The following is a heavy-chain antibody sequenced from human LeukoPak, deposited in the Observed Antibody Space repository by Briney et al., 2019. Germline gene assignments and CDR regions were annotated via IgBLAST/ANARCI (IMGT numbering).Heavy chain of an antibody. J-gene: IGHJ4*02. CDR2: ISSSGRTI. CDR3: ARVGPTTVVTPGSFDY. Sequence: GGSLRLSCAASGFTFSDYYMSWIRQAPGKGLEWVSYISSSGRTIYYADSVKGRFTISRDNAKNSLYLQMNSLRAEDTAVYYCARVGPTTVVTPGSFDYWGQGTLVTVSS. D-gene: IGHD4-23*01. CDR1: GFTFSDYY. V-gene: IGHV3-11*01.